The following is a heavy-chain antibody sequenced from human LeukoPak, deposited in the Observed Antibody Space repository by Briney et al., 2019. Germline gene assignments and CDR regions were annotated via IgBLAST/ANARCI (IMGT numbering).Heavy chain of an antibody. CDR1: GFPFRGHW. J-gene: IGHJ3*02. V-gene: IGHV3-7*01. CDR3: ARVQREKYCSGGSCASLPGPFDI. Sequence: HPGGSLRLSCAASGFPFRGHWMSWVRQAPGKGLEWVANIKQDGSEKHYVDSVRGRFTISRDNAENSLYLQMDSLRAGDTAVYYCARVQREKYCSGGSCASLPGPFDIWGQGTMVTVSS. CDR2: IKQDGSEK. D-gene: IGHD2-15*01.